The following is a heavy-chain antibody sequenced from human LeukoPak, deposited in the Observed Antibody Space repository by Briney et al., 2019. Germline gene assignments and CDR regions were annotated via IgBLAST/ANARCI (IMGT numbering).Heavy chain of an antibody. V-gene: IGHV3-66*01. J-gene: IGHJ4*02. CDR1: GFNVRRNY. CDR2: IYSGGTT. CDR3: AIITTVAGTTMSDY. D-gene: IGHD6-19*01. Sequence: PGGSLRLSCAASGFNVRRNYMSWVRQAPGKGLEWVSVIYSGGTTYYADSVTGRFTISRDNSKNTVFLQMNSLRAEDTAVYYCAIITTVAGTTMSDYWGQGTLVTVSS.